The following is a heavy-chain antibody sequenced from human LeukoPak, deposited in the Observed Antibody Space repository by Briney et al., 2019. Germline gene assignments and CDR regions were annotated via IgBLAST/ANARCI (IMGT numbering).Heavy chain of an antibody. CDR1: GYSISSGYY. V-gene: IGHV4-34*01. Sequence: SETLSLTCAVSGYSISSGYYWSWIRQPPGKGLEWIGEINHRGSTNYNPSLKSRVTISVDTSKNQFSLKLSSVTAADTAVYYCARGRAISYWGQGTLVTVSS. D-gene: IGHD3-3*01. CDR2: INHRGST. CDR3: ARGRAISY. J-gene: IGHJ4*02.